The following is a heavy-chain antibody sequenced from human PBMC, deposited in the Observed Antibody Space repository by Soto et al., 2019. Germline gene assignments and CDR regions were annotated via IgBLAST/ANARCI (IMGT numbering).Heavy chain of an antibody. Sequence: SETLSLTCTVSGGSISSSSYSWGWIRQPPGKGPEWIGTFYYSGSTYYNPSLKIRVTISVDTSKNQFSLKLNSMTAADTAVYYCATLPPRIVVMTLPFHSWGQGTLVTVSS. CDR3: ATLPPRIVVMTLPFHS. V-gene: IGHV4-39*01. CDR1: GGSISSSSYS. CDR2: FYYSGST. J-gene: IGHJ4*02. D-gene: IGHD2-21*02.